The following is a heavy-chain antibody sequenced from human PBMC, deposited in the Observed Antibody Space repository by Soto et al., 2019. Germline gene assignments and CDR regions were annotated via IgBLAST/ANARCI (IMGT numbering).Heavy chain of an antibody. J-gene: IGHJ1*01. D-gene: IGHD2-15*01. V-gene: IGHV3-30*03. CDR1: GFTFSSYG. CDR3: XXGVVXXTTYFQH. CDR2: ISYDGSDK. Sequence: QVQLVESGGGVVQPGRSLRLSCAASGFTFSSYGMHWVRQAPGKGLEWVAVISYDGSDKYYADSVKGRFTISRDNSNXXXXXXXXXXXXXXXXXXXXXXGVVXXTTYFQHWGQGTLVTVSS.